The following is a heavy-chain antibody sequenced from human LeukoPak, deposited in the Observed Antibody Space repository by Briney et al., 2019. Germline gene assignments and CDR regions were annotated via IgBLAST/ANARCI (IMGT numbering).Heavy chain of an antibody. D-gene: IGHD6-6*01. Sequence: ASVKVSCKASGGTFSSYAISWVRQAPGQGLEWMGRIILILGIANYAQKLQGRVTMTTDTSTSTAYMELRSLRSDDTAVYYCARDGYSYSSSSDAFDIWGQGTMVTVSS. CDR2: IILILGIA. J-gene: IGHJ3*02. CDR1: GGTFSSYA. CDR3: ARDGYSYSSSSDAFDI. V-gene: IGHV1-69*04.